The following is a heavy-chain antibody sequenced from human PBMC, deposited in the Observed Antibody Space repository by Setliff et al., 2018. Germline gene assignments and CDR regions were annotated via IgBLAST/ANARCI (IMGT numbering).Heavy chain of an antibody. Sequence: ASVKVSCKASGFTSTNYAIHRVRQAPGQRPECMGWIHAGNGDTKYSQKFQGRVTITRDTSASTVYMELSSLRSEDTAVYYCASAHYYSGYIEYFQYWGQGILVTVSS. J-gene: IGHJ1*01. CDR3: ASAHYYSGYIEYFQY. CDR2: IHAGNGDT. D-gene: IGHD5-12*01. CDR1: GFTSTNYA. V-gene: IGHV1-3*01.